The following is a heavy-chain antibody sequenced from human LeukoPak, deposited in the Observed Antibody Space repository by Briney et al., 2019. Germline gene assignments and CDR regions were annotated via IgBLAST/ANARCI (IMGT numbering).Heavy chain of an antibody. CDR2: IYSGGST. CDR3: ARDFSGSYVTEVLHN. D-gene: IGHD1-26*01. V-gene: IGHV3-53*01. CDR1: GFTFSSYA. Sequence: GGSLRLSCAASGFTFSSYAVSWVRQAPGKGLEWVSVIYSGGSTHYADSVKGRFTISRDNSKNTLYLQMNSLRAEDTAVYYCARDFSGSYVTEVLHNWGQGTLVTVSS. J-gene: IGHJ4*02.